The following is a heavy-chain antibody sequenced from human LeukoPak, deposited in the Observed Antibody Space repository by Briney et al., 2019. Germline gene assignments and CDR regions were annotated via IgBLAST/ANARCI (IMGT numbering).Heavy chain of an antibody. J-gene: IGHJ6*03. CDR1: GDSISTSNSY. Sequence: SETLSLTCTVSGDSISTSNSYWGWIRQPPGKGLEWIGSIYYSGNTYYNASLKSRVTISVDTSKNQFSLKLSSVTAADTAVYFCARDWGVEGRPGYMDVWGKGTTVTVSS. CDR2: IYYSGNT. CDR3: ARDWGVEGRPGYMDV. V-gene: IGHV4-39*07. D-gene: IGHD6-6*01.